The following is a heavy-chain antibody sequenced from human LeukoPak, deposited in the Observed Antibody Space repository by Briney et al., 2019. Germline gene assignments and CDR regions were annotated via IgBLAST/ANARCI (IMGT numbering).Heavy chain of an antibody. CDR3: AKEPQHCGGVTCTSRIERGYAWFDP. CDR1: GFTFSNHA. J-gene: IGHJ5*02. V-gene: IGHV3-23*01. D-gene: IGHD2-21*01. Sequence: GGSLRLSCGGSGFTFSNHAMSRVRQSSGKGLEWVSGISGGGNTKYYADSVKGRFTISRDNSKNMLYLQMNSLRAEDTAVYYCAKEPQHCGGVTCTSRIERGYAWFDPWGQGTLVTVSS. CDR2: ISGGGNTK.